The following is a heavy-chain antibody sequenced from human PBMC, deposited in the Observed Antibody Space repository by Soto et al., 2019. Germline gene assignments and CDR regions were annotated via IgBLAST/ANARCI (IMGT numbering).Heavy chain of an antibody. Sequence: PRPQVKVSFKASGGTFSSYAISWVRQAPGQGLEWMGGIIPIFGTANYAQKFQGRVTITADESTSTAYMELSSLRSEDTAVYYCARALPGTVRDAFDIWGQGTMVTVSS. D-gene: IGHD4-17*01. CDR2: IIPIFGTA. J-gene: IGHJ3*02. V-gene: IGHV1-69*01. CDR3: ARALPGTVRDAFDI. CDR1: GGTFSSYA.